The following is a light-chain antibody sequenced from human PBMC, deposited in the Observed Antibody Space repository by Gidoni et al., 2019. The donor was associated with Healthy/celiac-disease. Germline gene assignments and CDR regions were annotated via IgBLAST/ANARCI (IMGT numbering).Light chain of an antibody. CDR3: QQYGSSQWT. CDR1: QSVSSSY. CDR2: GAS. Sequence: DIVFTLSPCTLSLSPVERATLSCRASQSVSSSYLAWYQQKPGQAPRLLIYGASSRETGIPERFSGSGSGTDFTLTISRLEPEDFAVYYCQQYGSSQWTFGQGTKVEIK. V-gene: IGKV3-20*01. J-gene: IGKJ1*01.